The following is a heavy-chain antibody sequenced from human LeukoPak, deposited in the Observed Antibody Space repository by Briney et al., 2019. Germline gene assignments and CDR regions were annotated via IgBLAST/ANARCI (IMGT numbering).Heavy chain of an antibody. V-gene: IGHV4-59*01. CDR2: IYYTGNSGST. Sequence: SETLSLTCTVSGGSISNYYWSWIRQSPGRGLEWIGYIYYTGNSGSTYYNPSLRSRVTISIDTPKKRFSLNLKSVTAADTAVYYCARGAAGSTYGYFDFWGQGTLVTVSS. J-gene: IGHJ4*02. CDR3: ARGAAGSTYGYFDF. D-gene: IGHD6-13*01. CDR1: GGSISNYY.